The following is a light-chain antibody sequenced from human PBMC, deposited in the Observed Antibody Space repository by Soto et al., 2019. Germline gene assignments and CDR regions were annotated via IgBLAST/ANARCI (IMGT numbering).Light chain of an antibody. CDR3: MQGTHWPIT. V-gene: IGKV2-30*02. CDR2: KVS. CDR1: QSLVHSDGIAY. Sequence: DVVMTQSPLCLPVTLGQPASISCRSNQSLVHSDGIAYFSWFQQRPGRSPRRLIYKVSNRDSGVPARFSGSGSGTDFALKISRVEAEDVGVYYCMQGTHWPITFGQGTKVDI. J-gene: IGKJ1*01.